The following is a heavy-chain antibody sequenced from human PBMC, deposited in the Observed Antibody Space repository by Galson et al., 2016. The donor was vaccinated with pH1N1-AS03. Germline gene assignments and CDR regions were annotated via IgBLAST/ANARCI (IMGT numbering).Heavy chain of an antibody. CDR3: AREGIVAQFMEWYLFY. D-gene: IGHD3-3*01. V-gene: IGHV7-4-1*02. Sequence: SVKVSCKASGYRFKDYAINWVRQAPGQGPEWMGWINTNTGDTKQAQGFAGRFVFSLDASVSTAYLQITSLKAEDTAIYYCAREGIVAQFMEWYLFYWGQGTQLTVSS. CDR1: GYRFKDYA. CDR2: INTNTGDT. J-gene: IGHJ4*02.